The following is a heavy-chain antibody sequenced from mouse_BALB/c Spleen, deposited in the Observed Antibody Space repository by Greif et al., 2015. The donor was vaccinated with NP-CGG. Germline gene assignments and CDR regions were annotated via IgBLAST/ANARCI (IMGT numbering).Heavy chain of an antibody. CDR3: ARDYDYDGWFAY. CDR2: IYPGDGDT. V-gene: IGHV1-80*01. Sequence: QVQLKQSGAELVRPGSSVKISCKASGYAFSSYWMNWVKQRPGQGLEWIGQIYPGDGDTNYNGKFKGKATLTADKSSSTAYMQLSSLTSEDSAVYFCARDYDYDGWFAYWGQGTLVTVSA. CDR1: GYAFSSYW. J-gene: IGHJ3*01. D-gene: IGHD2-4*01.